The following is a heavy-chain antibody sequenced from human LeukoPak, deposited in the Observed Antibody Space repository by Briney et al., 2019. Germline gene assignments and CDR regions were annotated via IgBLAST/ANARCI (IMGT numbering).Heavy chain of an antibody. CDR1: GFTFSSYG. CDR3: ARDIPSSGMDV. V-gene: IGHV3-33*01. Sequence: GGSLRLSCAASGFTFSSYGMHWVRQAPGKGLEWVAVIWYDGSNKYYADSVKGRFTISRDNSKNTLYLQMNSLRAEDTAVYYCARDIPSSGMDVWGQGTTVTVSS. J-gene: IGHJ6*02. D-gene: IGHD3-10*01. CDR2: IWYDGSNK.